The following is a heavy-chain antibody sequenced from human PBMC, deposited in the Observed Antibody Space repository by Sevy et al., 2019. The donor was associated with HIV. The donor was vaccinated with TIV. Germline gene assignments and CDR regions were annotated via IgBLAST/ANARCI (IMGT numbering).Heavy chain of an antibody. CDR3: VRGTTFYDFRTGGEY. CDR1: GYTFTNYA. V-gene: IGHV1-18*01. CDR2: ISGFNCDT. D-gene: IGHD3-3*01. Sequence: ASVKVSCKASGYTFTNYAISWVRQAPGQGLEWMGWISGFNCDTKNAEKFQGRFTMTTDTSTKTAYMDLRSLRSDDTAVYYCVRGTTFYDFRTGGEYWGQGTLVTVS. J-gene: IGHJ4*02.